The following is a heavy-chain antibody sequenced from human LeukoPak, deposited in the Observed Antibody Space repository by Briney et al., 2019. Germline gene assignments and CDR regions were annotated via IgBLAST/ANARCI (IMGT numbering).Heavy chain of an antibody. CDR2: IWYDGSNK. CDR1: GFTFSSYG. J-gene: IGHJ4*02. Sequence: PGGSLRLSCAASGFTFSSYGMHWVRQAPGKGLEWVAVIWYDGSNKYYADSVKGRFTISRDNSKNTLYLQMNSLRAEDTAVYYWAREGPHYDFWSGYYPHGSFDYWGQGTLVTVSS. V-gene: IGHV3-33*01. CDR3: AREGPHYDFWSGYYPHGSFDY. D-gene: IGHD3-3*01.